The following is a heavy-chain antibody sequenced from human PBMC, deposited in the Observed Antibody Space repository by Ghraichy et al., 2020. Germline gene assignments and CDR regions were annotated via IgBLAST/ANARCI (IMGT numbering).Heavy chain of an antibody. CDR3: VRQAVAAWGLFDY. Sequence: SETLSLTCTVSGGSISSSSYYWGWVGQSPEKGLEWIGTIYYTGNIYYNPSLKSRVTIFSDPSKNQFSLKLSSVTAADTAVYYCVRQAVAAWGLFDYWGQGTVVTVSS. CDR1: GGSISSSSYY. D-gene: IGHD6-19*01. CDR2: IYYTGNI. J-gene: IGHJ4*02. V-gene: IGHV4-39*01.